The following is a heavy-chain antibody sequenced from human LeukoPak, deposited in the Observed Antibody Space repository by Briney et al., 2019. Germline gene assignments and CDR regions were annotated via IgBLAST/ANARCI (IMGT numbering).Heavy chain of an antibody. V-gene: IGHV3-33*01. J-gene: IGHJ4*01. Sequence: QTGGSLRLSCAASGFIYSHYGMHWVRQAPGKGLEWVAVIWSDGGNRFYAGSVKGRFTISRDNSQRTLFLQMNSLRVDDTAMYYCVRDAQRGFDCSNSLKYWGHGTLVTVSS. D-gene: IGHD4-11*01. CDR2: IWSDGGNR. CDR3: VRDAQRGFDCSNSLKY. CDR1: GFIYSHYG.